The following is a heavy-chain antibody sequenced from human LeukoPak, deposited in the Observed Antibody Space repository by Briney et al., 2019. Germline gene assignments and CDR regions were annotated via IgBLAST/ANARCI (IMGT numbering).Heavy chain of an antibody. V-gene: IGHV3-23*01. CDR3: APDPNKWLRNY. D-gene: IGHD5-12*01. Sequence: GGSLRPSCAASGFTFSSYAMTWVRQAPGKGLEWVSTISGSGGSTYYADSVKGRFTISRDNSKNTLYLQMNSLRAEDTAVYYCAPDPNKWLRNYWGQGTLVTVSS. CDR1: GFTFSSYA. J-gene: IGHJ4*02. CDR2: ISGSGGST.